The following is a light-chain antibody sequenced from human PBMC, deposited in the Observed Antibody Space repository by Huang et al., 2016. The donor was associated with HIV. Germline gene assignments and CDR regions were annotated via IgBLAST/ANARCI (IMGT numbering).Light chain of an antibody. Sequence: DIQMTQSPSSLPQSSGDRVTITSRTSQSINNYLIWYQQKPGKVPNLLIYGASSLQSGAPSRFSGSGSGTDFTLTISNLQPEDFASYYCQQTYTTSWTFGRGTKVEIK. CDR1: QSINNY. J-gene: IGKJ1*01. V-gene: IGKV1-39*01. CDR3: QQTYTTSWT. CDR2: GAS.